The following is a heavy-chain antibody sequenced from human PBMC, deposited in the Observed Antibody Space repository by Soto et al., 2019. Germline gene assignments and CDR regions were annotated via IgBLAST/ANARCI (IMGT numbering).Heavy chain of an antibody. D-gene: IGHD5-18*01. CDR1: GGSISSGDYY. CDR2: IHYSGST. V-gene: IGHV4-30-4*01. J-gene: IGHJ6*02. CDR3: AREGSGFSFGYAPSYYYGLNV. Sequence: SETLSLTCTVSGGSISSGDYYWTWIRQPPGKGLEWIGYIHYSGSTDYSPSLRSRVTISVDTSKNQFSLKLSSVTAADTAVYYCAREGSGFSFGYAPSYYYGLNVWGQGTTVTVSS.